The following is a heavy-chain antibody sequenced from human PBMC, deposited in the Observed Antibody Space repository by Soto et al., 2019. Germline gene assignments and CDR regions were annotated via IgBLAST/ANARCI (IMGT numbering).Heavy chain of an antibody. J-gene: IGHJ4*02. CDR1: GFTFSSHA. CDR2: ISAGSEGA. V-gene: IGHV3-23*01. CDR3: ARDLWWYLH. D-gene: IGHD2-15*01. Sequence: EVQLLEAGGGLVQPGGALRLSCAAAGFTFSSHAMSWVRQAPGKGREWISSISAGSEGAYYADSVKGRFTISRDNSNNTLYLQMNSLRAEDTAVYYCARDLWWYLHWGQGTLVTVSS.